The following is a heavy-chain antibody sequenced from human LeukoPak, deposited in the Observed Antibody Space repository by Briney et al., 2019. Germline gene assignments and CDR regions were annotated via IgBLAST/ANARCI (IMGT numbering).Heavy chain of an antibody. D-gene: IGHD3-9*01. Sequence: GASVKVSCRASGYTFSGYHMHWVRQAPGQGLEWMGWINPNSGGTNYAQKFQGRVTMTRDTSISIAYMELNRLRSDDTAVYYCARGPTVLRYFDWHKLYYFDYWGQGTLVTVSS. V-gene: IGHV1-2*02. CDR1: GYTFSGYH. J-gene: IGHJ4*02. CDR3: ARGPTVLRYFDWHKLYYFDY. CDR2: INPNSGGT.